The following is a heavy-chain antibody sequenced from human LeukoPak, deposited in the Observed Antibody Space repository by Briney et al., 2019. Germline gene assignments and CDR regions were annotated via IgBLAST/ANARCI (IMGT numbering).Heavy chain of an antibody. Sequence: GQSLRISSQGSGYDFSTYWIGWVRQLPGKGLEWMGVIYPDDSDTKYSPSFQGQVTISADKSISTAYLRWGSLKASDTAMYFCVRLAHGDYSYFYFGLDVWGQGT. CDR3: VRLAHGDYSYFYFGLDV. J-gene: IGHJ6*02. V-gene: IGHV5-51*01. CDR1: GYDFSTYW. D-gene: IGHD4-17*01. CDR2: IYPDDSDT.